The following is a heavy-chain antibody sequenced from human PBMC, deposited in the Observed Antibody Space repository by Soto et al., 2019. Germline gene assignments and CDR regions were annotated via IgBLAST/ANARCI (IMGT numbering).Heavy chain of an antibody. J-gene: IGHJ6*02. V-gene: IGHV4-59*12. CDR2: IYYSGST. CDR1: GGSISSYY. D-gene: IGHD6-19*01. CDR3: ARPGCEAGNCLYYYGMDV. Sequence: PSETLSLTCTVSGGSISSYYWSWIRQPPGKGLEWIGYIYYSGSTNYSPSFQGHVTISADKSISTAYLQWSSLKASDTAMYYCARPGCEAGNCLYYYGMDVWGQGTTVTVSS.